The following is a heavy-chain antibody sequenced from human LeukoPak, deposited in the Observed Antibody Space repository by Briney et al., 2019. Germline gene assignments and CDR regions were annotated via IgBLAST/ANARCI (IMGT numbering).Heavy chain of an antibody. V-gene: IGHV1-2*02. Sequence: ASVKVSCKASGYTFTAYYIHWLRQAPGQGPEWMGWIKLDSGSSHYAQKFQGRVTMTRDTSSNSAYMDLTRLKSDDTAVYYCARARVPIAVAGLYYFDHWGQGALVTVSS. CDR3: ARARVPIAVAGLYYFDH. CDR2: IKLDSGSS. CDR1: GYTFTAYY. J-gene: IGHJ4*02. D-gene: IGHD6-19*01.